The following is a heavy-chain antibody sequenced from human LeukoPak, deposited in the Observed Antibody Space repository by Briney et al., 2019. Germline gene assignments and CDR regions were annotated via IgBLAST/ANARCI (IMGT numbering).Heavy chain of an antibody. V-gene: IGHV3-23*01. Sequence: GGSLRLSCAASGFTFSNYAMNWVRQAPGKGPEWVSTISDSGGSTYYAASVKGRFTISRDNSKKTLYLQMNSLRAEDTALYFCAKGLYSAVWYFDLWGRGTLVTVSS. CDR1: GFTFSNYA. J-gene: IGHJ2*01. D-gene: IGHD2-15*01. CDR2: ISDSGGST. CDR3: AKGLYSAVWYFDL.